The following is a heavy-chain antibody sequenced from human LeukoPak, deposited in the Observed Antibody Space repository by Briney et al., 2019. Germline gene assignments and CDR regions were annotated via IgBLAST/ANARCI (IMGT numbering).Heavy chain of an antibody. D-gene: IGHD6-13*01. J-gene: IGHJ4*02. V-gene: IGHV1-2*02. CDR1: GYTFTDYY. CDR3: ARQYSSSWPLYF. CDR2: INPNSGGT. Sequence: ASVKVSCKASGYTFTDYYMHWVRQAPGQGLEWMGWINPNSGGTNYVQKFQGRVTMTRDTSISTAYMELRSLRSDDTAVYYCARQYSSSWPLYFWGQGTLVTVSS.